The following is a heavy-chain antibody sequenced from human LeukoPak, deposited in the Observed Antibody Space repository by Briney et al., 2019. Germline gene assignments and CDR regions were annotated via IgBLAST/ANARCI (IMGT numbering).Heavy chain of an antibody. CDR2: ISSNGGST. J-gene: IGHJ4*02. V-gene: IGHV3-64*01. CDR3: ARGGHYYGSGSYYSN. D-gene: IGHD3-10*01. Sequence: PGGSLRLSCAASGFTFSSYAMHWVRQAPGKGLEYVSAISSNGGSTYYANSVKGRFTISRDNSKNTLYLQMGSLRAEDMAVYYCARGGHYYGSGSYYSNWGQGTLVTVSS. CDR1: GFTFSSYA.